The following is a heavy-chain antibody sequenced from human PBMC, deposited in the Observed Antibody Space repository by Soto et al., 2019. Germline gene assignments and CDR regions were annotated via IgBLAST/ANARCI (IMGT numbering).Heavy chain of an antibody. CDR1: GFTFSDHY. CDR2: CRNKVNSYTT. CDR3: ARNFYSGTYYFDY. D-gene: IGHD1-26*01. Sequence: LRLSCAASGFTFSDHYMDWVRQAPGKGLEWVGRCRNKVNSYTTEYAASVKGRFTISRDDSQNSLYLQMNSLKTEDTAVYYCARNFYSGTYYFDYWGQGTLVTVSS. V-gene: IGHV3-72*01. J-gene: IGHJ4*02.